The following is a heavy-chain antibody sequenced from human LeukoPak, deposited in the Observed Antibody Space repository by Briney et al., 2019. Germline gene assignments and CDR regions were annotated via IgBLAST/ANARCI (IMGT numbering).Heavy chain of an antibody. V-gene: IGHV3-21*04. CDR2: ISSSSSYI. CDR3: AKEGRSLQTY. D-gene: IGHD5-24*01. CDR1: GFTFSSYS. Sequence: GGSLRLSCAASGFTFSSYSMNWVRQAPGKGLEWVSSISSSSSYIYYADSVKGRFTISRDNAKNSLYLQMNSLRVEDTAVYYCAKEGRSLQTYWGQGTLVTVSS. J-gene: IGHJ4*02.